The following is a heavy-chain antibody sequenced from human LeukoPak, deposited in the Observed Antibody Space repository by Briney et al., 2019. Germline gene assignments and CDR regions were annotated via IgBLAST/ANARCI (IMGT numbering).Heavy chain of an antibody. D-gene: IGHD4-17*01. CDR2: IYYTGST. Sequence: SETLSLTCTVSGGSISGYYWSWIPQPPGKGLEWIGYIYYTGSTNYNPSLKSRVIISVDTSKNQFSLKVSSVTAADTAVYYCVRSRSGTYGWFDPWGQGTLVTVSS. CDR3: VRSRSGTYGWFDP. J-gene: IGHJ5*02. V-gene: IGHV4-59*01. CDR1: GGSISGYY.